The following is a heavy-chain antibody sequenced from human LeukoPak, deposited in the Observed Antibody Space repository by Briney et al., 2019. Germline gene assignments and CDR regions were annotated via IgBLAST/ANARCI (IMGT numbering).Heavy chain of an antibody. CDR1: GGTFSSYA. CDR3: ATALSGRFLEWLPLYFDY. CDR2: IIPILGIA. V-gene: IGHV1-69*04. D-gene: IGHD3-3*01. Sequence: GASVKVSCKASGGTFSSYAISWVRQAPGQGLEWMGRIIPILGIANYAQKFQGRVTITADKSTSTAYMELSSLRSEDTAVYYCATALSGRFLEWLPLYFDYWGQGTLVTVSS. J-gene: IGHJ4*02.